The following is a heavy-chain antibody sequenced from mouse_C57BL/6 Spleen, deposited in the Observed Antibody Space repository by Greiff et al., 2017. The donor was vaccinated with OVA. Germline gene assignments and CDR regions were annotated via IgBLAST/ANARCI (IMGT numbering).Heavy chain of an antibody. J-gene: IGHJ2*01. CDR2: IRNKANGYTT. Sequence: EVQRVESGGGLVQPGGSLSLSCAASGFTFTDYYMSWVRQPPGQALEWLGFIRNKANGYTTAYSASVKGRFTISRDNSQSILYLQMNALRAEDSATYYCARYGSSGQDYFDYWGQGTTLTVSS. CDR1: GFTFTDYY. D-gene: IGHD3-2*02. V-gene: IGHV7-3*01. CDR3: ARYGSSGQDYFDY.